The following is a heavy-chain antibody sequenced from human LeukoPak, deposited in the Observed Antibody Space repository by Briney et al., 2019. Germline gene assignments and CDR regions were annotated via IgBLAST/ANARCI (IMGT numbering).Heavy chain of an antibody. D-gene: IGHD3-3*01. CDR1: GFTFCSYG. CDR2: IWYDGSNK. Sequence: GVSLRLSCAASGFTFCSYGMHWVRQAPGKGLEWVAVIWYDGSNKYYADSVKGRFTISRDNSKNTLYLQMNSLRAEDTAVYYCARASGYDFWSGYYYYWGQGTLVTVSS. CDR3: ARASGYDFWSGYYYY. V-gene: IGHV3-33*01. J-gene: IGHJ4*02.